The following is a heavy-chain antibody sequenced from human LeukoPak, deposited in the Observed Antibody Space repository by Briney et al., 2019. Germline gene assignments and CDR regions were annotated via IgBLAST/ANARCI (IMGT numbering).Heavy chain of an antibody. D-gene: IGHD3-22*01. V-gene: IGHV3-7*01. Sequence: GGSLRLSCAASGFTFSNYAMSWVRQAPGKGLEWVANIKQDGSEKYYVDSVKGRFTISRDNAKNSLYLQMNSLRAEDTAVYYCARDNYYDSSGYYYFSYYYYYGMGVWGQGTTVTVSS. CDR1: GFTFSNYA. CDR2: IKQDGSEK. CDR3: ARDNYYDSSGYYYFSYYYYYGMGV. J-gene: IGHJ6*02.